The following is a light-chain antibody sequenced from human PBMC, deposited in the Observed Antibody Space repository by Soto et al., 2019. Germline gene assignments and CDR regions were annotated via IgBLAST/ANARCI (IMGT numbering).Light chain of an antibody. J-gene: IGLJ2*01. CDR1: SGHTNFA. CDR2: ITSDGTH. V-gene: IGLV4-69*01. CDR3: QTWGAGTQV. Sequence: QAVVTQSPSASASLGDSVRLTCVLSSGHTNFAVAWHQQQPQRGPRFLVKITSDGTHTKGDGIPDRFSGSSSGAERYLTISNVHSDDDGDYFCQTWGAGTQVFGGGTKLTVL.